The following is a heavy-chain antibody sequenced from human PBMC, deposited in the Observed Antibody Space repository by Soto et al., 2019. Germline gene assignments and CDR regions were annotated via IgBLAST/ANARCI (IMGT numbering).Heavy chain of an antibody. CDR3: ATALSLLILGYYGMDV. Sequence: SVKVSCKASGGTFSSYTISWVRQAPGQGLEWMGRIIPILGIANYAQKFQGRVTITADKSTSTAYMELSSLRSEDTAVYYCATALSLLILGYYGMDVWGQGTTGTVSS. D-gene: IGHD3-16*01. V-gene: IGHV1-69*02. CDR2: IIPILGIA. J-gene: IGHJ6*02. CDR1: GGTFSSYT.